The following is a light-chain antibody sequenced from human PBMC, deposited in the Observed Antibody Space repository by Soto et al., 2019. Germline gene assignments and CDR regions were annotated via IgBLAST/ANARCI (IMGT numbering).Light chain of an antibody. J-gene: IGKJ5*01. CDR1: QSIGGY. Sequence: DIHITHPQSSLLASLGDRVTVPXRASQSIGGYLNWYQQNPGXXTKLXXXVAXLLQSGVPSRFSGSGSGTDFTLTISGLQPEDFATYYCQQSYDTVAITFGQGTRVEIK. CDR3: QQSYDTVAIT. V-gene: IGKV1-39*01. CDR2: VAX.